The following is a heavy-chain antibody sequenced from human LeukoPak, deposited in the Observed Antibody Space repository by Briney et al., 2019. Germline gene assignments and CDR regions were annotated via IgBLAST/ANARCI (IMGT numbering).Heavy chain of an antibody. V-gene: IGHV1-69*05. Sequence: SVKVSCKASGGTFSSYAISWVRQAPGQGLEWMGGIIPIFGTANYAQKFQGRVTITTDESTSTAYMELSSLRSEDTAVYYCARDLSLSKYSSGSYYPDWGQGTLVTVSS. D-gene: IGHD3-10*01. CDR3: ARDLSLSKYSSGSYYPD. CDR1: GGTFSSYA. J-gene: IGHJ4*02. CDR2: IIPIFGTA.